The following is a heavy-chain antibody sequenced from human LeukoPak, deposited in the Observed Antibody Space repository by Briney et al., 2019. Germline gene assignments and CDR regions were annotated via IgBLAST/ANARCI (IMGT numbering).Heavy chain of an antibody. CDR2: ISSSSTI. J-gene: IGHJ4*02. V-gene: IGHV3-48*01. CDR3: ARTGDYGGLDY. D-gene: IGHD4-23*01. Sequence: GGSLRLSCAASGFTFSSYAMSWVRQAPGKGLEWVSYISSSSTIYYADSVKGRFTISRDNAKNSLYLQMNSLRAEDTAVYYCARTGDYGGLDYWGQGTLVTVSS. CDR1: GFTFSSYA.